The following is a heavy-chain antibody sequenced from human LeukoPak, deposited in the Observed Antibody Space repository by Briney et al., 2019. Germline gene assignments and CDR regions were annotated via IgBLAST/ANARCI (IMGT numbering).Heavy chain of an antibody. D-gene: IGHD3-22*01. Sequence: SETLSLTCAVSGGSISSGGYSWSWIRQPPGKGLEWIGYIYHSGSTYYNPSLKSRVTISVDRSKNQFSLKLSSVTAADTAVYYCPIGSYDSGDYFEYWGQGSLVTVSS. CDR2: IYHSGST. V-gene: IGHV4-30-2*01. CDR3: PIGSYDSGDYFEY. J-gene: IGHJ4*02. CDR1: GGSISSGGYS.